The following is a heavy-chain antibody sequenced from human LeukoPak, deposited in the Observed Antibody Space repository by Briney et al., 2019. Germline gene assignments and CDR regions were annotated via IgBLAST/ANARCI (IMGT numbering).Heavy chain of an antibody. CDR1: GFTLSTYE. CDR2: IDSSGSPI. D-gene: IGHD5-24*01. J-gene: IGHJ4*02. V-gene: IGHV3-48*03. Sequence: GGSLRLSCAASGFTLSTYEMNWVRQAPGKGLEWVSFIDSSGSPIYYADSVKGRFTISRDNAKNSLYLQMNSLRAEDTAVYYCATLDGRNYPFDYWGQGTLVTVSS. CDR3: ATLDGRNYPFDY.